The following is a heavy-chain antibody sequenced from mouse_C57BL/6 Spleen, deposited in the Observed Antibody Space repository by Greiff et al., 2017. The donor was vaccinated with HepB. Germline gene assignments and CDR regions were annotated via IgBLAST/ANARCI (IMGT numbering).Heavy chain of an antibody. D-gene: IGHD2-3*01. V-gene: IGHV3-6*01. J-gene: IGHJ1*03. CDR1: GYSITSGYY. Sequence: EVQLVEPGPGLVKPSQSLTLTCSVTGYSITSGYYWNWIRQFPGNKLEWMGYLSYDGSNNYNQSLKNRISITRDTSRNHFFLKLNSVTTEDTATYCCARWALLPPWYFDVWGTGTTVTVSS. CDR2: LSYDGSN. CDR3: ARWALLPPWYFDV.